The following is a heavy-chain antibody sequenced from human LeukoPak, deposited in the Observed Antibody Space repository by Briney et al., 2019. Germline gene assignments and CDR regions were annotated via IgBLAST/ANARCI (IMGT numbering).Heavy chain of an antibody. CDR2: ISYDGSNK. CDR1: GFTFSSYG. CDR3: APPGEATVDY. V-gene: IGHV3-30*03. D-gene: IGHD4-17*01. Sequence: GGSLRLSCAASGFTFSSYGMHWVRQAPGKGLEWVAAISYDGSNKYYADSVKGRFTISRDNSKNTLYLQMNSLRAEDTAVYYCAPPGEATVDYWGQGTLVTVSS. J-gene: IGHJ4*02.